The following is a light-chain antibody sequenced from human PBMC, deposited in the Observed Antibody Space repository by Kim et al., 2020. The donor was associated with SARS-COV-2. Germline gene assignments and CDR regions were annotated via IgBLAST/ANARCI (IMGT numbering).Light chain of an antibody. CDR2: LGS. Sequence: DIMMTQSPLSLPVSPGEPASISCRSSQSLLHRNGENYLDWYLQKPGQSPQLLIYLGSNRAPGVPDRFSGSGSGTDFTLQISRVEAEDIGVYYCMQALQTPKTFGGGTKVDIK. CDR1: QSLLHRNGENY. V-gene: IGKV2-28*01. J-gene: IGKJ4*01. CDR3: MQALQTPKT.